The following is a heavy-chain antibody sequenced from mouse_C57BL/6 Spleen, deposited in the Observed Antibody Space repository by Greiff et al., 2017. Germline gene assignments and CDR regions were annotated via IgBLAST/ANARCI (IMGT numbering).Heavy chain of an antibody. CDR3: ARHYDGYYDY. D-gene: IGHD2-3*01. Sequence: QVQLQQSGPELVKPGASVKISCKASGYAFSSSWMNWVKQRPGKGLEWIGRIYPGDGDTNYNGKFKGKAKLTADKSSSTAYMQLSSLTSEDSAVYFCARHYDGYYDYWGHVTTLTVSS. J-gene: IGHJ2*01. CDR1: GYAFSSSW. V-gene: IGHV1-82*01. CDR2: IYPGDGDT.